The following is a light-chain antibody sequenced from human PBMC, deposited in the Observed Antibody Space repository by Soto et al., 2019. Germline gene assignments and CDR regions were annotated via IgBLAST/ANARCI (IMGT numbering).Light chain of an antibody. V-gene: IGKV1-9*01. J-gene: IGKJ4*01. Sequence: DIQLTQSPSFLSPSIGESVTITCRASQVISTSLAWYQVKPGKAPNLLIYRASILETGVPSRFTGSASGTEFTLTISSLQPDDFATYYCQQHSNYPITFGGGTKVDIK. CDR3: QQHSNYPIT. CDR2: RAS. CDR1: QVISTS.